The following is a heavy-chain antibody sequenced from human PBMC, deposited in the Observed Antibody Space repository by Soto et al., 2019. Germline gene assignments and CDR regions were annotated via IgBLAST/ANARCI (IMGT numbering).Heavy chain of an antibody. CDR3: ARVDGYNEIDY. CDR2: IHYSGST. J-gene: IGHJ4*02. CDR1: DGSITNTAYY. V-gene: IGHV4-30-4*01. Sequence: PSETLSLTCSVSDGSITNTAYYWSWIRQPPGKGLEWIGHIHYSGSTYYNPSLQSRLSISVDTSNNQCSLKVSSVTFADTAVYYCARVDGYNEIDYWGQGTLVTVS. D-gene: IGHD5-12*01.